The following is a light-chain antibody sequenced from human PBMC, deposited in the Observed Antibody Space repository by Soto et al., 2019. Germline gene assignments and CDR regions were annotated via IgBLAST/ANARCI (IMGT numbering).Light chain of an antibody. Sequence: EIVLTQSPATLSLSPGERATLSCRASQSVSSYLAWYQQKPGQATRLLIYDASNRATGIPARFSGSGSGTDFTLTISSLEPEDFAVYYCQRRSTWPPYTFGQGTTLEIK. J-gene: IGKJ2*01. CDR2: DAS. CDR1: QSVSSY. V-gene: IGKV3-11*01. CDR3: QRRSTWPPYT.